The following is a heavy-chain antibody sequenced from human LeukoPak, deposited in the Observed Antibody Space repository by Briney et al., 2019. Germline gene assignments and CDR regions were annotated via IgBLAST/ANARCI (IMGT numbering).Heavy chain of an antibody. D-gene: IGHD6-6*01. CDR2: IIPIFGTA. Sequence: ASVKVSCKASGGTFSSYAISWVRQAPGQGLEWMGGIIPIFGTANYAQKFQGRVTITTDESTSTAYMELSSLRSEDTAVYYCARLAIAARAFDIWGQGTMVTVSS. J-gene: IGHJ3*02. CDR3: ARLAIAARAFDI. CDR1: GGTFSSYA. V-gene: IGHV1-69*05.